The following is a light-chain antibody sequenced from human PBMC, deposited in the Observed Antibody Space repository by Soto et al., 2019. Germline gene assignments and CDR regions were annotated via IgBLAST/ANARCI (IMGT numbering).Light chain of an antibody. CDR2: AAS. CDR1: QSVNSKF. CDR3: QLYGSYMFT. V-gene: IGKV3-20*01. Sequence: EVVLTQSPGPLSWSPGERVTLSCRTSQSVNSKFLSWFQQKPGQPPRLLLYAASKRAAGTPDRFSGAGSGTDFTLIISRREPEESAIYHCQLYGSYMFTCGQGTKRHI. J-gene: IGKJ2*01.